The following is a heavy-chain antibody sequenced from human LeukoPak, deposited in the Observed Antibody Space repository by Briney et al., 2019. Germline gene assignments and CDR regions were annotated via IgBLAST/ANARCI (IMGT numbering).Heavy chain of an antibody. CDR3: ASIKRIYDFWSGYHVPHYFDY. J-gene: IGHJ4*02. CDR1: GFTFSSYW. V-gene: IGHV3-7*03. CDR2: IKQDGSEK. D-gene: IGHD3-3*01. Sequence: GGSLRLSCAASGFTFSSYWMSWVRQAPGKGLEWVANIKQDGSEKYYVGSVKGRFTISRDNAKNSLYLQMNSLRAEDTAVYYCASIKRIYDFWSGYHVPHYFDYWGQGTLVTVSS.